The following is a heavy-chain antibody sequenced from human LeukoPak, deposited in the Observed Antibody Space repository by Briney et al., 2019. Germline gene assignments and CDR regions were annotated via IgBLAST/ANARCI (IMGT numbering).Heavy chain of an antibody. Sequence: SETLSLTCTVSGGSISSYYWSWIRQPPGKGLEWIGNIYYNGSTNYNPSLKSRVTISVDTSKNQFSLKLSSVTAADTAVYYCARGARRQQLVPYDAFDIWGQGTMVTVSS. V-gene: IGHV4-59*12. CDR2: IYYNGST. D-gene: IGHD6-13*01. CDR3: ARGARRQQLVPYDAFDI. CDR1: GGSISSYY. J-gene: IGHJ3*02.